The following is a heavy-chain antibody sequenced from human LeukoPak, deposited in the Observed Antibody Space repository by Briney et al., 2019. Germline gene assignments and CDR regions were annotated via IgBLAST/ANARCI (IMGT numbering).Heavy chain of an antibody. CDR3: ARGRTTGIRGETAYYFDY. D-gene: IGHD3-10*01. CDR2: ISPKSGDT. J-gene: IGHJ4*02. Sequence: ASVKVSCKASGYTFTGYNLHWLRVAPGQGPEWMGWISPKSGDTKYAEKFQGRVTMTRDTSISTAYMELSRLTSDDTAAYYCARGRTTGIRGETAYYFDYWGQGTLVTVSS. V-gene: IGHV1-2*02. CDR1: GYTFTGYN.